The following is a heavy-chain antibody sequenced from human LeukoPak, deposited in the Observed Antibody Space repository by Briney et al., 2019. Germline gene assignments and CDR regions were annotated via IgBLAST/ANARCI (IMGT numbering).Heavy chain of an antibody. Sequence: GGSQRLSCAASGFTFSNAWMSWVRQAPGKGLEWVGRIKSKTDGGTIDYAAPVKGRFTISRDDSKNTLYLQMNSLKNEDTAVYYCTTGGFGENNWFDPWGQGTLVTVSS. J-gene: IGHJ5*02. CDR2: IKSKTDGGTI. CDR1: GFTFSNAW. D-gene: IGHD3-10*01. V-gene: IGHV3-15*01. CDR3: TTGGFGENNWFDP.